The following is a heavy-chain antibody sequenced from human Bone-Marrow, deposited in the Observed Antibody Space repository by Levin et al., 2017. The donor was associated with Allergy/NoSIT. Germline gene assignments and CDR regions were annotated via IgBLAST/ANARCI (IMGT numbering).Heavy chain of an antibody. CDR3: ARDSFLDYGGSGIHYYGMDV. V-gene: IGHV1-3*01. CDR2: INAGNGNT. D-gene: IGHD4-23*01. CDR1: GYTFTSYA. J-gene: IGHJ6*02. Sequence: PGESLKISCKASGYTFTSYAMHWVRQAPGQRLEWMGWINAGNGNTKYSQKFQGRVTITRDTSASTAYMELSSLRSEDTAVYYCARDSFLDYGGSGIHYYGMDVWGQGTTVTVSS.